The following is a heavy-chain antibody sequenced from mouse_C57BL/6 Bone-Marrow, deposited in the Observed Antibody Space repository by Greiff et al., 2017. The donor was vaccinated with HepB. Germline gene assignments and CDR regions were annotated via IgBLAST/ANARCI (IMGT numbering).Heavy chain of an antibody. V-gene: IGHV5-6*02. CDR1: GFTFSSYG. Sequence: DVMLVESGGDLVKPGGSLKLSCAASGFTFSSYGMSWVRQTPDKRLEWVATISSGGSYTYYPDSVKGRFTISRDNAKNTLYLQMSSLKSEDTAMYYCAKDGYSYWGQGTLVTVSA. CDR3: AKDGYSY. J-gene: IGHJ3*01. D-gene: IGHD2-3*01. CDR2: ISSGGSYT.